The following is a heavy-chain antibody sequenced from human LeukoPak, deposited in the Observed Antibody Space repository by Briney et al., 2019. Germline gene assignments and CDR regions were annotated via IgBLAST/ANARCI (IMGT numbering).Heavy chain of an antibody. D-gene: IGHD3-22*01. Sequence: GGSLRLSCAASEFTFNNYWMSWVRQAPGKGLEWVANIKEDGTEKYYADSVKGRFTISRDNAKNSLYLQMNSLRAEDTAFYYCARNFGGGDRSGPFYWGQGTQVTVSS. CDR3: ARNFGGGDRSGPFY. CDR1: EFTFNNYW. CDR2: IKEDGTEK. J-gene: IGHJ4*02. V-gene: IGHV3-7*03.